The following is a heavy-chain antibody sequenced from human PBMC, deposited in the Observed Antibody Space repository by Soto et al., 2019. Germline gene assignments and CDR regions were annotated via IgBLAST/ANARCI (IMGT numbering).Heavy chain of an antibody. CDR3: GRNQGLRPGGGGTEPLDI. CDR1: GYSFTSQY. D-gene: IGHD5-12*01. CDR2: INPNGGST. Sequence: QVQLVQSGAEVKKPGASVKISCEASGYSFTSQYVHWVRQAPGQGLEWMGIINPNGGSTTYAQKFQGRTPKAREPSQVKFYKELGRPKSGDTAVYFVGRNQGLRPGGGGTEPLDIWGQGTMVTVAS. V-gene: IGHV1-46*01. J-gene: IGHJ3*02.